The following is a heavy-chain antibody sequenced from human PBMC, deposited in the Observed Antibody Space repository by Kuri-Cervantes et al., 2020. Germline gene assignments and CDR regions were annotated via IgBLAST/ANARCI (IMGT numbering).Heavy chain of an antibody. CDR1: GFTFSSYG. V-gene: IGHV3-33*01. J-gene: IGHJ3*02. CDR3: ARDLHSSGWHPRLGDVAFDI. Sequence: GGSLRLSCAASGFTFSSYGMHWVRQAPGKGLEWVAVIWYDGSNKYYADSVKGRFTISRDNSKNTLYLQMNGLRAEDTAVYYCARDLHSSGWHPRLGDVAFDIWGQGTMVTVSS. CDR2: IWYDGSNK. D-gene: IGHD6-19*01.